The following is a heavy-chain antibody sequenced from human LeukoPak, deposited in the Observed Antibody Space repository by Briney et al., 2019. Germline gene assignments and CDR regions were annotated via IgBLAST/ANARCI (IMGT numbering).Heavy chain of an antibody. V-gene: IGHV4-34*01. D-gene: IGHD6-13*01. J-gene: IGHJ3*02. CDR3: ARGDSSSWYDQADAFDI. CDR2: INHSGST. Sequence: SETLSLTCAVYGGSFSGYYWSWIRQPPGKGLEWIGEINHSGSTNYNPSLKSRVTISVDTSKNQFSLKLSSVTAADTAVYYCARGDSSSWYDQADAFDIWGQGTMVTVSS. CDR1: GGSFSGYY.